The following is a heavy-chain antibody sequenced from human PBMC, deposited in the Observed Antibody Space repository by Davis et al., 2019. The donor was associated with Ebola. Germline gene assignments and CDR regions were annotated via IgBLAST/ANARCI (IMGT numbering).Heavy chain of an antibody. CDR1: GFTFSTYS. Sequence: ESLKIPCAVPGFTFSTYSMNSVRQAPGTGLEWVCSISSSSYFIYYADSLKGRLTVSRDNTKNSLFLNMNSLRAEDTAVSHCARGGYYDSSGYSHEAFDIWGQGTKVTVSS. CDR3: ARGGYYDSSGYSHEAFDI. CDR2: ISSSSYFI. J-gene: IGHJ3*02. D-gene: IGHD3-22*01. V-gene: IGHV3-21*01.